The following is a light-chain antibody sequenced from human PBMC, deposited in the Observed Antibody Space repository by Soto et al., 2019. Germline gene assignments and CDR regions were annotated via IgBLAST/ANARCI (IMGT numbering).Light chain of an antibody. J-gene: IGKJ3*01. V-gene: IGKV3-11*01. Sequence: EIVLTQSPATLSLSPGERATLSCRASQSVSSYLAWYQQKPGQAPRLLIYDASNRATGIPARFSGSGSGTDFTLTISSLEPDDFAVYYCQQRSNWRFGPGTKVDIK. CDR1: QSVSSY. CDR2: DAS. CDR3: QQRSNWR.